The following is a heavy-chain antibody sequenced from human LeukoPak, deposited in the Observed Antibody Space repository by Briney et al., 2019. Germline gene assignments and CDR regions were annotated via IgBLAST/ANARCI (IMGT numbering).Heavy chain of an antibody. CDR1: GFTFSSYS. J-gene: IGHJ4*02. CDR2: ISSSSYI. V-gene: IGHV3-21*01. Sequence: GGSLRLSCAAPGFTFSSYSMNWVRQAPGKGLEWVSSISSSSYIYYADSVKGRFTISRDNAKNSLYLQMNSLRAEDTAVYYCARDRAAAIRLTSWGQGTLVTVSS. D-gene: IGHD6-13*01. CDR3: ARDRAAAIRLTS.